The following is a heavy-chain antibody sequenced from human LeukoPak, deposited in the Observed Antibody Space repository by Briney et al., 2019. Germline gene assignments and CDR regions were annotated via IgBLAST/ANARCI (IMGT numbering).Heavy chain of an antibody. CDR2: IYYSGST. J-gene: IGHJ4*02. CDR1: GGSISSGGYY. V-gene: IGHV4-31*03. Sequence: PSETLSLTCTVSGGSISSGGYYWSWIRQHPGKGLEWIGYIYYSGSTNYNPSLKSRVTISVDTSKNQFSLKLSPVTAADTAVYYCARGRRWLQVGYFDYWGQGTLVTVSS. D-gene: IGHD5-24*01. CDR3: ARGRRWLQVGYFDY.